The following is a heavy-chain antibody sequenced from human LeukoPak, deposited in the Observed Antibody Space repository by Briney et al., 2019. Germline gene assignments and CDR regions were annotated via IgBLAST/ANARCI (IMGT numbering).Heavy chain of an antibody. D-gene: IGHD3-10*01. V-gene: IGHV3-48*03. CDR3: ARVLWYGEPYFDY. CDR1: GFTFSSYE. CDR2: IRSSGSII. Sequence: GGSLRLSCAASGFTFSSYEMNWVRRAPGKGLEWVSYIRSSGSIIYYADSVKGRFTISRDNAKNSLYLQMNSLRAEDTAVYYCARVLWYGEPYFDYWGQGTLVTVSS. J-gene: IGHJ4*02.